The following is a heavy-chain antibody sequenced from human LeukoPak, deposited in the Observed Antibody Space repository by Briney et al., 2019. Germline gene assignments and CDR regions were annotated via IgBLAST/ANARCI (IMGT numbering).Heavy chain of an antibody. CDR3: ARIAVAGTFLDY. V-gene: IGHV4-59*01. J-gene: IGHJ4*02. Sequence: SETLSLTCTVSGGSISSYYWSWIRQPPGKGLEWIGYIYYSGSTNYNPSLKSRVTISVDTSKNQFSLKLSSVTAADTAVYCCARIAVAGTFLDYWGQGTLVTVSS. CDR1: GGSISSYY. D-gene: IGHD6-19*01. CDR2: IYYSGST.